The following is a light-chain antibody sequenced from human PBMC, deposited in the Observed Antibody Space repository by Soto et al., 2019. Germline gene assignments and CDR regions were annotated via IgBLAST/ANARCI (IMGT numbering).Light chain of an antibody. V-gene: IGKV1-39*01. J-gene: IGKJ2*01. CDR2: AAS. CDR1: QSISSY. Sequence: DIQMTQSPSSLSASVGDRVTITCRASQSISSYLNWYQQKPGKAPKLLIYAASSLQSGVPSRFTGSGSGTDFTLTISSLQPEDFATYYCQKSTNTPYSFGQGTKLEIK. CDR3: QKSTNTPYS.